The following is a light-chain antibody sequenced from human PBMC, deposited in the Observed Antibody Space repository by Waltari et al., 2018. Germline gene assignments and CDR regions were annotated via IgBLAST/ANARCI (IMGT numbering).Light chain of an antibody. CDR2: AAS. Sequence: DIQLTQSPSSLSASVGDRVTMTCRASRTVSTSLNWYQHRPGKAPKLLIDAASSVQSGVPSRFSCSGSGTDFSLTITDLQPEDFATYYCQQSYNSIRSFGPGTKV. J-gene: IGKJ3*01. CDR1: RTVSTS. V-gene: IGKV1-39*01. CDR3: QQSYNSIRS.